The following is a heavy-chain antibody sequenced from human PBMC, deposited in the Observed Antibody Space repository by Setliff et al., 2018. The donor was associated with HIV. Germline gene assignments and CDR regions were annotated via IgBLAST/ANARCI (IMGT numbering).Heavy chain of an antibody. Sequence: GSLRLSCAASGFTFSSAWMGWVRQAPGKGLEWVANIKQDGNEKYYVDSVKGRFTISRDNAKNSLYLQMNSLRAEDTAVYYCARVFLEWLLYRPDYVMDVWGQGTTVTVSS. CDR1: GFTFSSAW. J-gene: IGHJ6*02. CDR2: IKQDGNEK. V-gene: IGHV3-7*01. D-gene: IGHD3-3*01. CDR3: ARVFLEWLLYRPDYVMDV.